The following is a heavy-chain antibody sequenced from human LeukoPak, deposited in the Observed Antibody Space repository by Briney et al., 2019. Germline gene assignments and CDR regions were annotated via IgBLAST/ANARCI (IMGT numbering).Heavy chain of an antibody. D-gene: IGHD4-23*01. CDR1: GYSISSGYY. V-gene: IGHV4-38-2*01. CDR3: ARITVVTPPGY. J-gene: IGHJ4*02. CDR2: IYHSGST. Sequence: SETLSLTCAVSGYSISSGYYWGWIRQPPGKGLEWIGSIYHSGSTYYNPSLKSRVTISVDTSKNQFSLKLSSVTAADTAVYYCARITVVTPPGYRGQGTLVTVSS.